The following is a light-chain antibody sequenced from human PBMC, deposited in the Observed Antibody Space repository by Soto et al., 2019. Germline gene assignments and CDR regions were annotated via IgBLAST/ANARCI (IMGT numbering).Light chain of an antibody. J-gene: IGKJ3*01. CDR3: QPRSNWPPT. CDR1: QSVSSY. CDR2: DAS. Sequence: EIVLTQSPATLSLSPGERATLSCRASQSVSSYLAWYQQKPGQAPRLLIYDASHRATGIPARFSGSGSGTDFTLTISSLEPEDFAVYYCQPRSNWPPTFGPGTKVDIK. V-gene: IGKV3-11*01.